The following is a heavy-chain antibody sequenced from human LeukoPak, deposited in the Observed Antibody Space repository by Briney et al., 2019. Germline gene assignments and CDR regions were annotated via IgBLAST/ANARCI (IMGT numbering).Heavy chain of an antibody. CDR3: ARYHCSTSTCYYFDY. Sequence: SETLSLTCTVSGVSLSGYYWSCNRPPPGKGLEWIGYAYYSGSSNYNPSLKSRVTISVDTSKNQCSLKLGSVTAADPAVYYCARYHCSTSTCYYFDYWGQGTLVTVSS. CDR1: GVSLSGYY. D-gene: IGHD2-15*01. J-gene: IGHJ4*02. V-gene: IGHV4-59*08. CDR2: AYYSGSS.